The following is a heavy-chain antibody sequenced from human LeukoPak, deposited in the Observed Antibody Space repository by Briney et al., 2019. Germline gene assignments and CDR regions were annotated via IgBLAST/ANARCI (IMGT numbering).Heavy chain of an antibody. J-gene: IGHJ4*02. CDR1: GDSISSSSYY. CDR3: ASPAMVRGVINY. Sequence: PSETLSLTCTVSGDSISSSSYYWGWIRQPPGKGLEWIGSIYYSGSTYYNPSLKSRVTISVDTSKNQFSLKLSSVTAADTAVYYCASPAMVRGVINYWGQGTLVTVSS. CDR2: IYYSGST. V-gene: IGHV4-39*01. D-gene: IGHD3-10*01.